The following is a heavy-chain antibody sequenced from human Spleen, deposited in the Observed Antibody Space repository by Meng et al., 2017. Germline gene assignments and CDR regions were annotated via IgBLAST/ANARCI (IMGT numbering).Heavy chain of an antibody. Sequence: QPQLQESGPGLVKPSEALSLTCSVSGGSISTSGYYWSWIRQPPGKGLEWIGEINHSGSTNYNPSLKSRVTISVDTSKNQFSLKLSSVTAADTAVYYCAVRLRNYFDYWGQGTLVTVSS. CDR1: GGSISTSGYY. J-gene: IGHJ4*02. V-gene: IGHV4-39*07. D-gene: IGHD4-17*01. CDR2: INHSGST. CDR3: AVRLRNYFDY.